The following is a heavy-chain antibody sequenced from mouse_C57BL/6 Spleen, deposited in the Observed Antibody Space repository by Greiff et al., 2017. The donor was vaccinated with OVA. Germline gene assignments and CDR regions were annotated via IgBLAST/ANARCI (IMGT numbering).Heavy chain of an antibody. J-gene: IGHJ2*01. CDR3: ARYSLYGSSPYYFDY. CDR2: IDPSDSET. D-gene: IGHD1-1*01. V-gene: IGHV1-52*01. Sequence: QVQLQQPGAELVRPGSSVKLSCKASGYTFTSYWMHWVKQRPIQGLEWIGNIDPSDSETHYNQKFKDKATLTVDKSSSTAYMQLSSLTSEDSAVYYCARYSLYGSSPYYFDYWGQGTTLTVSS. CDR1: GYTFTSYW.